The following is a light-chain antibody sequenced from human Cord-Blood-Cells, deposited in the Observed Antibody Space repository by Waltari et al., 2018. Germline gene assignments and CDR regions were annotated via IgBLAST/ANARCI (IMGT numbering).Light chain of an antibody. CDR3: QQYGSSPWT. J-gene: IGKJ1*01. V-gene: IGKV3-20*01. CDR2: GAS. Sequence: EIGLTQSPGTLSLSPGARATLSCRASQSVSSSYLAWYQQKPGQDPRRLSYGASRRDTGMPDRFSGSGSGTDFTRTSSRLEPEDVAVYYCQQYGSSPWTFGQGAKVEIK. CDR1: QSVSSSY.